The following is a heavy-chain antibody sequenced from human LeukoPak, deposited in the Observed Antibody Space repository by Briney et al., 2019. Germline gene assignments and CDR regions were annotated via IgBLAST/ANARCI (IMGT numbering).Heavy chain of an antibody. Sequence: EASVNVSCMASRYTFTDYLMHWVGPAPGRGGDGMGWINPNSGGTNYVQKIQGRVTLTRDTSISTAYMELSRPRSDDTAVYFCARVVVVAAIYFDYWGQGTLVTVSS. V-gene: IGHV1-2*02. D-gene: IGHD2-15*01. J-gene: IGHJ4*02. CDR1: RYTFTDYL. CDR2: INPNSGGT. CDR3: ARVVVVAAIYFDY.